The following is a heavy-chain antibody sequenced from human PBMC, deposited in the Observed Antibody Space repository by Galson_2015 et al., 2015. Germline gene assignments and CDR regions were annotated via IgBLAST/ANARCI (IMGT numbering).Heavy chain of an antibody. Sequence: SLRLSCAASGSTFSSYSMNWVRQAPGKGLEWVSSISSSSSYIYYADSVKGRFTISRDNAKNSLYLQMNSLRAEDTAVYYCARDGYSSSSANSYYYYYMDVWGKGTTVTVSS. CDR1: GSTFSSYS. D-gene: IGHD6-6*01. CDR3: ARDGYSSSSANSYYYYYMDV. V-gene: IGHV3-21*01. CDR2: ISSSSSYI. J-gene: IGHJ6*03.